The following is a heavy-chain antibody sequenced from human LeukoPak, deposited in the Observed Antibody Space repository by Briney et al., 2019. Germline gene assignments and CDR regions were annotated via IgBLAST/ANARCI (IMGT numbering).Heavy chain of an antibody. Sequence: GGSLRLSCAASGFTFSSYAMSWVRQAPGKGLEWVSAISGSGGSTYYADSVKGRFTISRDNAKNTLYLQMNSLRAEDTAVYYCARGGWFIVDYWGQGTLVTVSS. CDR3: ARGGWFIVDY. D-gene: IGHD3-10*01. CDR1: GFTFSSYA. CDR2: ISGSGGST. V-gene: IGHV3-23*01. J-gene: IGHJ4*02.